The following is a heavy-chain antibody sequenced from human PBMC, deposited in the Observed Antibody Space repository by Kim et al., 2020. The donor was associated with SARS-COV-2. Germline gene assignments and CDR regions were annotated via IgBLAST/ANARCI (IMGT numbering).Heavy chain of an antibody. Sequence: GGSLRLSCTGSGFIFGTTWMTWVRQAPGRGPECVANIKQDGTEKNYVDSVRGRFTISRDNAKNSLFLEMNSLRVEDTAVYYCAKGYSCASWGQGTLVTVSS. CDR3: AKGYSCAS. J-gene: IGHJ4*02. V-gene: IGHV3-7*01. D-gene: IGHD4-4*01. CDR1: GFIFGTTW. CDR2: IKQDGTEK.